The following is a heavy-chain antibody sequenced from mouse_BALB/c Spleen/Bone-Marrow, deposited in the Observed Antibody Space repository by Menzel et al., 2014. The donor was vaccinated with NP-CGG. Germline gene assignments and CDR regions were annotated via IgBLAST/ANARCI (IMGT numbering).Heavy chain of an antibody. D-gene: IGHD1-1*01. CDR3: ARLNYYGNLFV. Sequence: EVHLVESGGGLVQPGGSLKPSCAASGFDFSRYWMSWVRQAPGKGLEWIGEINPDSNTINYTPSLKDKFIISRDNAKNTLYLQMSKVRSEDTALYYCARLNYYGNLFVWGAGTTVTVSS. V-gene: IGHV4-1*02. CDR2: INPDSNTI. J-gene: IGHJ1*01. CDR1: GFDFSRYW.